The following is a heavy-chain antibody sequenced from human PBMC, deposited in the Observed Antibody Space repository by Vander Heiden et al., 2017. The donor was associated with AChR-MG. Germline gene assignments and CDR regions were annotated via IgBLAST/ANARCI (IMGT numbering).Heavy chain of an antibody. D-gene: IGHD3-16*01. J-gene: IGHJ4*02. CDR2: ISGSGGST. CDR3: AKDAGWDPSGGFDY. CDR1: GFTFRSHA. V-gene: IGHV3-23*01. Sequence: EVQLLESGGGLVQPGGSLRLSCAASGFTFRSHAMSGVRQAPGKGLEWVSAISGSGGSTYYADSVKGRFTISRDNSKNTLYLQMNSLRAEDTAVYYCAKDAGWDPSGGFDYWGQGTLVTVSS.